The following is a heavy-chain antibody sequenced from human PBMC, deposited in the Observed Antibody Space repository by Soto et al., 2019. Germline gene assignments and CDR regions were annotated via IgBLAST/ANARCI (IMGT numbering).Heavy chain of an antibody. Sequence: QVQLVQSGAEVKKPGASVKVSCKASGYTFTSYGISWVRQAPGQGLEWMGWISAYNGNTNYAQKLQGRVTMTTDTATSTAYMELRSLRSDDTAVYYCARENSGLMVYAINDYWGQGTLVTVSS. CDR2: ISAYNGNT. D-gene: IGHD2-8*01. J-gene: IGHJ4*02. CDR3: ARENSGLMVYAINDY. V-gene: IGHV1-18*01. CDR1: GYTFTSYG.